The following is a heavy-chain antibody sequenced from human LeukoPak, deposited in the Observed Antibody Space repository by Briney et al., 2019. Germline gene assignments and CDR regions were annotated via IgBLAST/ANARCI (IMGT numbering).Heavy chain of an antibody. CDR1: GFTFDDYA. D-gene: IGHD6-13*01. J-gene: IGHJ4*02. CDR3: AKGIAAAPGDYFDY. V-gene: IGHV3-9*01. Sequence: GRSLRLSCAASGFTFDDYAMRWVRQAPGKGLEWVSGISWNSGSIGYADSVKGRFTISRDNAKNSLYLQMNSLRAEDTALYYCAKGIAAAPGDYFDYWGQGTLVTVSS. CDR2: ISWNSGSI.